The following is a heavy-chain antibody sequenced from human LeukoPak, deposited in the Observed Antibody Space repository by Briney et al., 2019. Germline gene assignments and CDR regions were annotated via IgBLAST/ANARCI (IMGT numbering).Heavy chain of an antibody. V-gene: IGHV1-2*02. CDR2: INPNSGGI. CDR3: ARDRGGSSSWYSYYMDV. Sequence: GASVKVSCKASGYTFTGYYMHWVRQAPGQGLEWMGWINPNSGGINYAQKFRGRVTMTRDTSISTAYMELSRLRSDDTAVYYCARDRGGSSSWYSYYMDVWGKGTTVTISS. D-gene: IGHD6-13*01. J-gene: IGHJ6*03. CDR1: GYTFTGYY.